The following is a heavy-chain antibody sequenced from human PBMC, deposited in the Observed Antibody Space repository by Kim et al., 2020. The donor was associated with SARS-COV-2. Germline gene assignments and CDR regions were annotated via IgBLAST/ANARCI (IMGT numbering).Heavy chain of an antibody. J-gene: IGHJ4*02. CDR2: ISDSGSST. Sequence: GGSLRLSCTASGFTFSNYAMAWVRRAPGKGLEWLSAISDSGSSTFYTDSVQGRFTISRNNSMNTVSLQIKKMRASDTAVYYCAKVRTNSYRDNPDYWGPGTLVTVSS. V-gene: IGHV3-23*01. CDR3: AKVRTNSYRDNPDY. CDR1: GFTFSNYA. D-gene: IGHD4-4*01.